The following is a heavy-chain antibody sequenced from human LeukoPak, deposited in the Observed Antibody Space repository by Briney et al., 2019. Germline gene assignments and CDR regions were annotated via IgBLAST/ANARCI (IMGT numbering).Heavy chain of an antibody. D-gene: IGHD3-22*01. CDR2: IYYSGST. CDR1: GGSISSYY. V-gene: IGHV4-59*01. J-gene: IGHJ4*02. CDR3: ARGPLNYYDSSGYPIGRYFDY. Sequence: SSETLSLTCTVSGGSISSYYWSWIRQPPGKGLEWIGYIYYSGSTNYNPSLKSRVTISVDTSKNQFSLKLSSVTAADTAVYYCARGPLNYYDSSGYPIGRYFDYWGKGTLVTVSS.